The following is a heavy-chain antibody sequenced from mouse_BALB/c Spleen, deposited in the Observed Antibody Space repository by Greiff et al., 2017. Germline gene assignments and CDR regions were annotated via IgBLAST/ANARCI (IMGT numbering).Heavy chain of an antibody. CDR1: GYTFTSYW. CDR3: ASYRYDAMDY. V-gene: IGHV1-7*01. Sequence: VQLVESGAELAKPGASVKMSCKASGYTFTSYWMHWVKQRPGQGLEWIGYINPSTGYTEYNQKFKDKATLTADKSSSTAYMQLSSLTSEDSAVYYCASYRYDAMDYWGQGTSVTVSS. J-gene: IGHJ4*01. CDR2: INPSTGYT. D-gene: IGHD2-14*01.